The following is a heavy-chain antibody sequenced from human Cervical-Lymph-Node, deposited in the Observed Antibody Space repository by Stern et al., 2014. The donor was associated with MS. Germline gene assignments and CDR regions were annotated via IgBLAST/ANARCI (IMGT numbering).Heavy chain of an antibody. Sequence: QVQLQESGPGLVKPSETLSLTCTVSGGSINSYYWTWIRQSPGKGLEWIGYIHYRGSTNYSPSLKSRVSISVATSKTQFSLKLNSVPAADTAVYYCARGGGEWLVHFDFWGQGALVTVSS. V-gene: IGHV4-59*01. J-gene: IGHJ4*02. CDR2: IHYRGST. D-gene: IGHD6-19*01. CDR3: ARGGGEWLVHFDF. CDR1: GGSINSYY.